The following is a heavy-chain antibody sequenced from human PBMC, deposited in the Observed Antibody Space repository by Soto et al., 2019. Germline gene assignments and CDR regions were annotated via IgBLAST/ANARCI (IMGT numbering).Heavy chain of an antibody. CDR1: GFKFSDYW. Sequence: GGSLRLSCAASGFKFSDYWMSWVRQAPGKGLEWVGNIKHDTSEAHYADSVKGRFTITRNNIKNFLFLQMNGLRSDDTASYYCARDGLLFSGPYRPSRFDYWGLGTLVTVSS. V-gene: IGHV3-7*03. CDR2: IKHDTSEA. CDR3: ARDGLLFSGPYRPSRFDY. J-gene: IGHJ4*02. D-gene: IGHD3-16*02.